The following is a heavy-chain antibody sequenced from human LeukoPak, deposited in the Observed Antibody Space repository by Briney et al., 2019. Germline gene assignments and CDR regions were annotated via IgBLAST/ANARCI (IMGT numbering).Heavy chain of an antibody. CDR3: ARDWGSSGWYNWFDP. CDR1: GFSIGNYG. J-gene: IGHJ5*02. D-gene: IGHD6-19*01. CDR2: ISHDGGVK. Sequence: PGTSLRLSCAVSGFSIGNYGMHWVRQAPDKGLEWVSMISHDGGVKYYGDSAKGRLTISRDNSENTLYLQMNSLRVEDTAVYYCARDWGSSGWYNWFDPWGQGTLVTVSS. V-gene: IGHV3-30*03.